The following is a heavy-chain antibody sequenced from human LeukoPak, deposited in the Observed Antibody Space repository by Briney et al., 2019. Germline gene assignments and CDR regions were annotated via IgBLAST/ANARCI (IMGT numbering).Heavy chain of an antibody. D-gene: IGHD1-26*01. Sequence: GGSLRLSCAASGFTFSTYAMTWFRQAPGKGLEWGSGISTSGDRTYYADSVKGRFTISRDNSKNTLYLQMNSLRAEDTAEYYCARSAVGTSCCTAVDYWGQGTLVTVSS. CDR3: ARSAVGTSCCTAVDY. J-gene: IGHJ4*02. CDR2: ISTSGDRT. CDR1: GFTFSTYA. V-gene: IGHV3-23*01.